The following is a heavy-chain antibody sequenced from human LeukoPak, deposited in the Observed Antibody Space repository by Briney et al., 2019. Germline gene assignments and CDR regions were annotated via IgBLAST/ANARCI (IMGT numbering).Heavy chain of an antibody. J-gene: IGHJ4*02. Sequence: ASVKVSCKASGYTFTSYYMHWVRQAPGQGLEWMGIINPRDGSTSYAQKFQGRVTVTRDTSTSTVHMELSGLRSEGTAVYYCARDQEAFDYWGQGTLVTVSS. CDR3: ARDQEAFDY. V-gene: IGHV1-46*01. CDR2: INPRDGST. CDR1: GYTFTSYY.